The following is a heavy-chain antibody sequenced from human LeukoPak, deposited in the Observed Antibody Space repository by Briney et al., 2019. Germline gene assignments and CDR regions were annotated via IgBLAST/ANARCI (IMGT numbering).Heavy chain of an antibody. Sequence: PGGSLRLSCVASGFTLSSYSMGWVRQAPGKGLEWVSAMSGSDTGSWYADSVKGRFTISRDTSKTTLYLQMNSLRAEDTAIYYCAKDARSFGGTYFDYWGQGIQVTVSS. CDR3: AKDARSFGGTYFDY. CDR1: GFTLSSYS. V-gene: IGHV3-23*01. D-gene: IGHD4-23*01. J-gene: IGHJ4*02. CDR2: MSGSDTGS.